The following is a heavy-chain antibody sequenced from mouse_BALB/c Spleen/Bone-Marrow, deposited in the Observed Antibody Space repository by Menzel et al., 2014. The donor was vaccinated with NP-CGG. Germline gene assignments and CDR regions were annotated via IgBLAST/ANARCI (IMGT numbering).Heavy chain of an antibody. V-gene: IGHV5-6-4*01. CDR2: ISSGGSYT. CDR3: TREDTNWDFDY. CDR1: GFTFSSYT. J-gene: IGHJ2*01. Sequence: EVKLMESGGGLVKPGGSLKLSCAASGFTFSSYTMSWVRQTPEKRLEWVATISSGGSYTYYPDSVKGRFTISRDNAKNTLYLQMSSLKPEDTAMYYCTREDTNWDFDYWGQGTTLTVSS. D-gene: IGHD4-1*01.